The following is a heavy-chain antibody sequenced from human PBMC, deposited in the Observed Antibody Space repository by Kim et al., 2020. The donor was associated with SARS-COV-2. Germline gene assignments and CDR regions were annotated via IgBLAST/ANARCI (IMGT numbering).Heavy chain of an antibody. V-gene: IGHV3-33*06. CDR1: GFTFSSYG. CDR3: AKAGRMSGSDWY. CDR2: IWFDGSNG. Sequence: GGSLRLSCAVSGFTFSSYGMHWVRQAPGKGLEWVALIWFDGSNGYYADSVRGRFTISRDNSKNTLYLQMNSLRAEDTAIYYCAKAGRMSGSDWY. D-gene: IGHD3-3*01. J-gene: IGHJ2*01.